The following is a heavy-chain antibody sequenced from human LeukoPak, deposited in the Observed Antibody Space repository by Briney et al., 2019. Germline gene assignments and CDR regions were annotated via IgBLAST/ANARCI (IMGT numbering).Heavy chain of an antibody. D-gene: IGHD5-24*01. CDR3: ARCRDGYPPFDY. CDR1: GGSISSYY. V-gene: IGHV4-59*01. CDR2: ISYSGST. Sequence: SETLSLTCTVSGGSISSYYWSWIRQPPGRGLEWIGYISYSGSTNYNPSLKSRVTISVDTSKNQFSLRLSSVTAADTAVYFCARCRDGYPPFDYWGQGTLVTVSS. J-gene: IGHJ4*02.